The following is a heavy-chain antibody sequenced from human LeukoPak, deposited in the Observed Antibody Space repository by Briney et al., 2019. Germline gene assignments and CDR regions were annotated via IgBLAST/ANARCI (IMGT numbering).Heavy chain of an antibody. CDR2: ISSSGSTI. J-gene: IGHJ4*02. CDR3: ATLGCAGENCPRAGRALGGY. Sequence: GGSLRLSCAASGFTFSDYYMSWIRQAPGKGLEWVSYISSSGSTIYYADSVKGRFTISRDNAKNSLYLQMNSLRAEDTAVYYCATLGCAGENCPRAGRALGGYWGQGTLVTVSS. D-gene: IGHD2-21*01. CDR1: GFTFSDYY. V-gene: IGHV3-11*04.